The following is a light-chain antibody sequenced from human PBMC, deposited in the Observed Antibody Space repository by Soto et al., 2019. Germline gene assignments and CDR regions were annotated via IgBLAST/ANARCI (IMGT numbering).Light chain of an antibody. CDR1: SSDVGNNNY. J-gene: IGLJ1*01. V-gene: IGLV2-14*03. CDR2: DVT. Sequence: HSVLTQAASVSGSPGQSITISCTGTSSDVGNNNYVSWYQHNPGRAPKVMICDVTNRPSGVSNRFSGSKSGNTASLTISGLQAEDEADYYCSSFTGSSYVFGTGTKVTVL. CDR3: SSFTGSSYV.